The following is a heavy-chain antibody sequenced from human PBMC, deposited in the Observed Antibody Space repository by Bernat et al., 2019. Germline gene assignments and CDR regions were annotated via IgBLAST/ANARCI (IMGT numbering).Heavy chain of an antibody. CDR3: ARDAKNQGYGSGSYYTDEYYFDY. CDR1: GFTFSSYA. CDR2: ISYDGSNK. J-gene: IGHJ4*02. V-gene: IGHV3-30-3*01. Sequence: QVQLVESGGGVVQPGRSLRLSCAASGFTFSSYAMHWVRQAPGKGLEWVAVISYDGSNKYYADSVKGRFTISRDNSKNTLYLQMNSLRAEDTAVYYCARDAKNQGYGSGSYYTDEYYFDYWGQGTLVTVSS. D-gene: IGHD3-10*01.